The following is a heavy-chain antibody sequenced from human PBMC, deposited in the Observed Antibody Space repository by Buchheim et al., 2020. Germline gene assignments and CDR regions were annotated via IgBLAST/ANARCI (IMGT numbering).Heavy chain of an antibody. V-gene: IGHV3-33*01. CDR3: AREEAVAGGGRLYYYGMDV. J-gene: IGHJ6*02. D-gene: IGHD6-19*01. CDR1: GFAFSMYG. Sequence: QVQLVESGGGVVQPGRSLRLSCAASGFAFSMYGMEWVRQAPGKGLEWVAVIWYDGSNKYYADSVKGRFTISRDNSKNTLYLQMNSLRAEDTAVYYCAREEAVAGGGRLYYYGMDVWGQGTT. CDR2: IWYDGSNK.